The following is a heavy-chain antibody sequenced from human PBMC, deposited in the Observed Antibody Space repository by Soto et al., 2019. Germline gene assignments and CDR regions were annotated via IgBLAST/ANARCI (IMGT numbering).Heavy chain of an antibody. CDR1: DGYISNYY. CDR2: IYYSGST. CDR3: ARHRYSYGVYYFDY. V-gene: IGHV4-59*08. Sequence: SVTLSDTCIVADGYISNYYCCWIRQTPGKGLEWIGYIYYSGSTNYNPSLTSRVTISVDTSKNQFSLKLGSVTAADTAVYYCARHRYSYGVYYFDYWGQGTLVTVSS. J-gene: IGHJ4*02. D-gene: IGHD5-18*01.